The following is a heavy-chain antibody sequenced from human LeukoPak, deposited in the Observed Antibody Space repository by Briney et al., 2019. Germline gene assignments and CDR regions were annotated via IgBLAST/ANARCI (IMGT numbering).Heavy chain of an antibody. V-gene: IGHV3-7*01. CDR1: GFSLSTYW. CDR2: INPGGTET. Sequence: GGSLTLSCAASGFSLSTYWVTWVRQPPGTGLELVANINPGGTETYYVEPVKGRFTISRDNAKNLVYLQMNSLRAEDSAVYHCGRFGYVAGVDLWGQGTLVTVSS. D-gene: IGHD6-19*01. CDR3: GRFGYVAGVDL. J-gene: IGHJ4*02.